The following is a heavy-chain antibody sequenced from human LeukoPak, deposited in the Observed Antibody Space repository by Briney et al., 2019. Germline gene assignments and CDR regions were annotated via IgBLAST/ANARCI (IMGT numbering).Heavy chain of an antibody. Sequence: ASVKVSCKASGYTFAGYYMHWVRQAPGQGLEWMGWINPNSGGTNYAQKFQGRVTMTRDTSISTAYMELSRLRSDDTAVYYCARDRGSITIFGVVIISTYWGQGTLVTVSS. CDR3: ARDRGSITIFGVVIISTY. D-gene: IGHD3-3*01. J-gene: IGHJ4*02. V-gene: IGHV1-2*02. CDR1: GYTFAGYY. CDR2: INPNSGGT.